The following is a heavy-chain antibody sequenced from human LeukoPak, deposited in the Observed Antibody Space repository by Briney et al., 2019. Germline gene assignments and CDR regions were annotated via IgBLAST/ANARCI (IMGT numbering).Heavy chain of an antibody. CDR1: GFALSSFW. D-gene: IGHD3-3*01. V-gene: IGHV3-74*01. J-gene: IGHJ4*02. Sequence: GGSLRLSCAASGFALSSFWMHWVRQAPGKGLVWVSRVKSVGSSTTYADSVKGRFTISRDNAKNTLYLQMNSLRAEDTAVYYCASYGLDFDFALDYWGQGALVTVSS. CDR2: VKSVGSST. CDR3: ASYGLDFDFALDY.